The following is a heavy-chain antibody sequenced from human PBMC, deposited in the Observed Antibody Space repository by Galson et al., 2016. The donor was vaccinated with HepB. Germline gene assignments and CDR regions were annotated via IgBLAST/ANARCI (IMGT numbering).Heavy chain of an antibody. V-gene: IGHV1-18*01. CDR2: ISGYNGIT. CDR3: ARECGGECYYFDY. D-gene: IGHD2-21*01. CDR1: GYTFSNYG. Sequence: CKASGYTFSNYGITWVRQAPGQGLEWMGWISGYNGITKYAQKVQGRATMTTDTSTSTAYMELRSLRSDDTAVYYCARECGGECYYFDYWGQGTLVTVSS. J-gene: IGHJ4*02.